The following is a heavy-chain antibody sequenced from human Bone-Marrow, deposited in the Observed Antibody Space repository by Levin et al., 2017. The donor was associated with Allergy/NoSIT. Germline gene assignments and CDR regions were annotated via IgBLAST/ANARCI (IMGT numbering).Heavy chain of an antibody. CDR2: ISYDGTNK. CDR3: ARRGSDIVVLPASYFDY. CDR1: GFTFGVFP. V-gene: IGHV3-30-3*01. Sequence: AGGSLRLSCAASGFTFGVFPMHWVRLSPGKGLEWVASISYDGTNKYYADSVKGRFTVSRDNSKNTVYLQMTGLRPEETAVYYCARRGSDIVVLPASYFDYWGQGTLVTVSS. D-gene: IGHD2-2*01. J-gene: IGHJ4*02.